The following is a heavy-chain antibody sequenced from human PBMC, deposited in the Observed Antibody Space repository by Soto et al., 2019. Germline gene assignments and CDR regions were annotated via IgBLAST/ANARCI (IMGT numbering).Heavy chain of an antibody. CDR3: AKAHSSMYYGMDV. D-gene: IGHD2-2*01. V-gene: IGHV3-9*01. CDR2: ISWNSGSI. J-gene: IGHJ6*02. CDR1: GFTFDDYA. Sequence: EVQLVESGGGLVQPGRSLRLSCAASGFTFDDYAMHWVRQAPGKGLEWVSGISWNSGSIGYADSVKGRFTISRDNAKNSLYLQMNSLRAEDTALYYCAKAHSSMYYGMDVWGQGTTVTVSS.